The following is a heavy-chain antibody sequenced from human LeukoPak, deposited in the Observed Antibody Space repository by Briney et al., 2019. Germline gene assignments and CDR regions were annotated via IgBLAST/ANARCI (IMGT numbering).Heavy chain of an antibody. CDR1: GGSISSYY. CDR2: IYYSGST. D-gene: IGHD3-3*01. Sequence: PSGTLSLTCTVSGGSISSYYWSWIRQPPGKGLEWIGYIYYSGSTNYNPSLKSRVTISVDTSKNQFSLKLSSVTAAGTAVYYCARVLIGNYDFWSGLFDYWGQGTLVTVSS. J-gene: IGHJ4*02. V-gene: IGHV4-59*01. CDR3: ARVLIGNYDFWSGLFDY.